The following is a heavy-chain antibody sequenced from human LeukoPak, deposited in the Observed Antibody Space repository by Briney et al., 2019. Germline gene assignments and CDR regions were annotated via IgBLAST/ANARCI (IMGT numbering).Heavy chain of an antibody. Sequence: GASVKVSCKASGYTFTSYAMHWVRQAPGQRLEWMGWINAGNGNTKYSQKFQGRVTITRDTSASTAYMELSSLRSEDTAVHYCARDSPSGEGYYFDYWGQGTLVTVSS. V-gene: IGHV1-3*01. CDR3: ARDSPSGEGYYFDY. CDR2: INAGNGNT. J-gene: IGHJ4*02. D-gene: IGHD1-26*01. CDR1: GYTFTSYA.